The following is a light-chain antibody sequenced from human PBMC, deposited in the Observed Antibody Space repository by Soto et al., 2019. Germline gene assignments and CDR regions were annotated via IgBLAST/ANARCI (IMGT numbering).Light chain of an antibody. Sequence: DIQRTQSPSSLSASVGDSVTITCQASHDINNYLNWYQQKVGKAPKLLISESSILETGVPSRFSGSGSGTEFSFPISRLQPGDFATYYCQHYDDVTSLPFGGGTKVEIK. CDR3: QHYDDVTSLP. V-gene: IGKV1-33*01. CDR2: ESS. CDR1: HDINNY. J-gene: IGKJ4*01.